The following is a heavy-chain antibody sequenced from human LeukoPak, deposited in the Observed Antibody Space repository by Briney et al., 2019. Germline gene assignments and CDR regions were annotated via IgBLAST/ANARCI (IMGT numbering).Heavy chain of an antibody. J-gene: IGHJ4*02. CDR1: GFTFSSYW. V-gene: IGHV3-74*01. CDR3: ARRIQGIAPYYFDY. D-gene: IGHD2-15*01. CDR2: INSDGGST. Sequence: TGLSLRLSCTASGFTFSSYWMHWVRQAPGKGLVWVSRINSDGGSTSYADSVKGRFTISRDHAKNTLYLQMNSLYSEDTGVYNCARRIQGIAPYYFDYWGQGTLVTVSS.